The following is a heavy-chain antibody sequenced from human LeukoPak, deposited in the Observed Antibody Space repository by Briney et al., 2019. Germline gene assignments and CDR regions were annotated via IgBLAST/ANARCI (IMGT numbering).Heavy chain of an antibody. J-gene: IGHJ4*02. CDR1: GFTFSSYA. V-gene: IGHV3-73*01. Sequence: PGGSLRLSCAASGFTFSSYAMSWVRQAPGKGLEWIGRIRNKANNYATAYAASVKGRFTISREDSKNTAYLQMNSLKTEDTAVYYCTYTSSSGVVYWGQGALVTVSS. CDR2: IRNKANNYAT. D-gene: IGHD6-6*01. CDR3: TYTSSSGVVY.